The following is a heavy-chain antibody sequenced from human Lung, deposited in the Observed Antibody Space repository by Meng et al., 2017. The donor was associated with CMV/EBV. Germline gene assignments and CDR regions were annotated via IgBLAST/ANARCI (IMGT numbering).Heavy chain of an antibody. Sequence: GESXKISCAASGFTFDAYAMHWVRQAPGKGLEWVSLISWDGGSTYYADSVKGRFTISRDNSKNSLYLQMNSLRAEDTALYYCAKGLRYYYGMDVWGQGTTVTVSS. J-gene: IGHJ6*02. CDR1: GFTFDAYA. CDR3: AKGLRYYYGMDV. V-gene: IGHV3-43D*03. CDR2: ISWDGGST.